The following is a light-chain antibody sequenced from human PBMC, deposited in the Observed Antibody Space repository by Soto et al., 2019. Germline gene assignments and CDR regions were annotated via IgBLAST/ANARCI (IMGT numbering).Light chain of an antibody. CDR3: QQYNSYWT. J-gene: IGKJ1*01. CDR2: KAS. CDR1: QSISSW. V-gene: IGKV1-5*03. Sequence: DIQMTQSPSTLSASVGDRVTITCRARQSISSWLARDQQKPGKAPKLLIYKASSLESGVPSKFSGRGSGTEFTLTISSLQPDDFATYYFQQYNSYWTFGQGTKVEIK.